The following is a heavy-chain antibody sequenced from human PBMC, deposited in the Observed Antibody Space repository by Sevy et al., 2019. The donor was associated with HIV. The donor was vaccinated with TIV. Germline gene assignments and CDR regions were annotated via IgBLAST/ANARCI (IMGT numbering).Heavy chain of an antibody. CDR3: ARKYDSSGYFDY. V-gene: IGHV3-23*01. Sequence: GGSLRLSCAASGFTFSNYAMNWVRQAPGKGLEWVSGISGSGGSGTKTNYADSVKGRLTISRDDSKNSLFLQLNSLRAEDTAIYYCARKYDSSGYFDYWGQGTLVTVSS. CDR2: ISGSGGSGTKT. D-gene: IGHD3-22*01. J-gene: IGHJ4*02. CDR1: GFTFSNYA.